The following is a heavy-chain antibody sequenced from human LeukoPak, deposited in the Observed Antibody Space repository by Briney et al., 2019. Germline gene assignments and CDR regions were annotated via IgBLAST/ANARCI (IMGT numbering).Heavy chain of an antibody. CDR2: IYYSGTT. CDR3: AKGGYDFSNPFDS. CDR1: GGSISSYY. V-gene: IGHV4-59*08. Sequence: SETLSLTCTVSGGSISSYYWSWIRQPPGKGLEWIGYIYYSGTTRYNAPLKSRVTISVDTSKNQFSLKLSSVTAADTAVYYCAKGGYDFSNPFDSWGQGTLVTVSS. J-gene: IGHJ4*02. D-gene: IGHD4-11*01.